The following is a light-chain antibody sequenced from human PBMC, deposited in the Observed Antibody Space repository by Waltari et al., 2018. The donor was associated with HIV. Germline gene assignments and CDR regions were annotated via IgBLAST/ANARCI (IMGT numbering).Light chain of an antibody. V-gene: IGLV3-25*03. Sequence: SYELTQPPSVSVSPGQTARITCSGDALPKKYAYWYHQKPGQAPVMVIYKDSERPSGIPERFSGSSSGTTVTLTISGVQAEDEADYYCKSADSSGTYRVFGGGTKLTVL. CDR2: KDS. CDR3: KSADSSGTYRV. J-gene: IGLJ3*02. CDR1: ALPKKY.